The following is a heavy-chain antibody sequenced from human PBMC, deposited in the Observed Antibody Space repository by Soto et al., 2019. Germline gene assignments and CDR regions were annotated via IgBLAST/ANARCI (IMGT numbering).Heavy chain of an antibody. V-gene: IGHV2-5*01. Sequence: QITLKESGPTLVKPTQTLTLTCTFSGFSLSTSGLGVGWIRQPPGKALEWLGIIYWYDDKPYSPSLRSRFTINKDTSKNQVFLTMTNMDPVDTAIYYCAKAYKSNWFPDRFDIWGQGTMVTVSS. CDR2: IYWYDDK. CDR3: AKAYKSNWFPDRFDI. CDR1: GFSLSTSGLG. D-gene: IGHD6-13*01. J-gene: IGHJ3*02.